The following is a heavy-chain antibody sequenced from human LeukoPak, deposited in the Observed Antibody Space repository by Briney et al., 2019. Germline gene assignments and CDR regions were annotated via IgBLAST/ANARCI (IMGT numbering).Heavy chain of an antibody. CDR1: GSSFSSYS. CDR3: ARLGYSYGHTYFDY. D-gene: IGHD5-18*01. Sequence: PGGSLRLSCAASGSSFSSYSMNWVRQAPGKGLEWVSYISSSSTIYYVDSVKGRFTISRDNAKNSLYLQMNSLRAEDTAVYYCARLGYSYGHTYFDYWGQGTLVTVSS. CDR2: ISSSSTI. J-gene: IGHJ4*02. V-gene: IGHV3-48*01.